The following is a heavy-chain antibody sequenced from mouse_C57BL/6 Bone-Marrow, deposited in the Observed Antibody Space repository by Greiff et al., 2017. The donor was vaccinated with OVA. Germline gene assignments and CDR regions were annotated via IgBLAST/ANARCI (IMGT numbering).Heavy chain of an antibody. CDR1: GYAFSSSW. J-gene: IGHJ3*01. Sequence: VQLQQSGPELVKPGASVKISCKASGYAFSSSWMNWVKQRPGKGLEWIGRIYPGDGDTNYNGKFKGKATLTADKSSSTAYMQLSSLTSEDYAVYYCARGRWDYFGSYYFDYWGQGTLVTVSA. D-gene: IGHD1-2*01. V-gene: IGHV1-82*01. CDR3: ARGRWDYFGSYYFDY. CDR2: IYPGDGDT.